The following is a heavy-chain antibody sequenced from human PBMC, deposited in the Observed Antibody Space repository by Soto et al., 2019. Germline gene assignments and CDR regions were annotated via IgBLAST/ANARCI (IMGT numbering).Heavy chain of an antibody. Sequence: PSETLSLTRAVSSDSISSYYWSWVRQPPGKGLEWIGYIYYSGSTSYNPSLKSRVTISLDTSKNHFSLKLNSVIAADTAVYFCARGSRHNWFDSWGQGTQVTVSS. J-gene: IGHJ5*01. CDR1: SDSISSYY. CDR2: IYYSGST. V-gene: IGHV4-59*01. CDR3: ARGSRHNWFDS.